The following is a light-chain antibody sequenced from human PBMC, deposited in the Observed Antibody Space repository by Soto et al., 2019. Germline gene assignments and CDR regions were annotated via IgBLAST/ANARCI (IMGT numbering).Light chain of an antibody. V-gene: IGKV3-20*01. CDR3: QQFRT. Sequence: EVVLTQSPGTLSLSPGERATLSCRASQSVSSGYLAWYQQKPGQAPRLLIFGASSRATGIPDRFSGSGSGTAFTLTISRLEPEDFAVYYCQQFRTFGPGTKVDIK. CDR1: QSVSSGY. CDR2: GAS. J-gene: IGKJ3*01.